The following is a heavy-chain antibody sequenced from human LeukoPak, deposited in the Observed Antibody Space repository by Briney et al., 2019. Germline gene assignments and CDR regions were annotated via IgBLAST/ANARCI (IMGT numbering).Heavy chain of an antibody. D-gene: IGHD6-6*01. CDR1: GFTFSSHW. V-gene: IGHV3-7*01. CDR2: IKEDGSEK. CDR3: ARELTDWWHSSSIRDAFDI. Sequence: PGGSLRLSCVVSGFTFSSHWMSWVRQAPGKGLEWVANIKEDGSEKYYVDSVKGRFTISRDNAKNSLYLQMNSLRAEDTAVYYCARELTDWWHSSSIRDAFDIWGQGTMVTVSS. J-gene: IGHJ3*02.